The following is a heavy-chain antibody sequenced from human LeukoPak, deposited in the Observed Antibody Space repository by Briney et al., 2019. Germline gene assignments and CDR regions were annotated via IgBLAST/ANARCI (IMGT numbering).Heavy chain of an antibody. CDR2: INHGGST. D-gene: IGHD3-10*01. CDR3: SRSRGPHYCGSGRAYDY. CDR1: GGSFSGYY. Sequence: SETLSLTCAVYGGSFSGYYWSWIRQPPGKGLEWIGEINHGGSTNYNPSLKSRVTISVYTSKNQISLKLSSVTAADTAVYYCSRSRGPHYCGSGRAYDYWRQETRDSVSS. V-gene: IGHV4-34*01. J-gene: IGHJ4*02.